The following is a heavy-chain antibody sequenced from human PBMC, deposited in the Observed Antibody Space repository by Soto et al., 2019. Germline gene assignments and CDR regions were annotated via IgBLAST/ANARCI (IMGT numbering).Heavy chain of an antibody. Sequence: PGGSLRLSCTASGFTFGDYAVSWFRQAPGKGLEWVGFIRSKAYGGTTEYAASVKGRFTISRDDSKSIAYLQMNSLKTEDTAVYYCTRDSSSGWYFYYYYMDVWGKGTTVTVSS. CDR2: IRSKAYGGTT. J-gene: IGHJ6*03. D-gene: IGHD6-19*01. V-gene: IGHV3-49*03. CDR3: TRDSSSGWYFYYYYMDV. CDR1: GFTFGDYA.